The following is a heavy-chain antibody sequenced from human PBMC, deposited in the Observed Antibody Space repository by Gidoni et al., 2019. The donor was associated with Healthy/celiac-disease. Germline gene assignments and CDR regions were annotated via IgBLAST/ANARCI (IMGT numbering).Heavy chain of an antibody. D-gene: IGHD6-6*01. V-gene: IGHV3-66*02. CDR1: GFTVSRNY. J-gene: IGHJ4*02. CDR2: IYSGGST. CDR3: ARGGAARVLDY. Sequence: EVQLVESGGGLVQPGGSLRLSCAASGFTVSRNYMGWVRQDPGKGLEWVSVIYSGGSTYYADSVKGRFTISRDNSKNTLYLQMNSLRAEDTAVYYCARGGAARVLDYWGQGTLVTVSS.